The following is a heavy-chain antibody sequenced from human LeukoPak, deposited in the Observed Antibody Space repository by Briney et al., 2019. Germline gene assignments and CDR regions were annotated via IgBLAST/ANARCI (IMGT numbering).Heavy chain of an antibody. V-gene: IGHV1-18*01. D-gene: IGHD2-8*01. Sequence: ASVKVSCKASGYTFTNYGITWVRQAPGRGLQCMGGISTYNGNTHYAQRFQGRVTMTTDTSTSTVYMELRSLSSDDTAVYYCARDEAGFGTTPLDYWGQGTLVTVSS. CDR3: ARDEAGFGTTPLDY. CDR1: GYTFTNYG. CDR2: ISTYNGNT. J-gene: IGHJ4*02.